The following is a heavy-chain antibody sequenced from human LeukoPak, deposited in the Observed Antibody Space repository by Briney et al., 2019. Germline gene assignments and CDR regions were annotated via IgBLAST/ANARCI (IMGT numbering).Heavy chain of an antibody. J-gene: IGHJ4*02. Sequence: GGSLRLSCAASGFTFSSYSMNWVRQAPGKGLEWVSYISSSSTIYYADSVKGRFTISRDNAKNSLYLQMNSLRDEDTAVYYCARTPRAPSDTTVTTPSDYWGQGTLVTVSS. CDR2: ISSSSTI. D-gene: IGHD4-17*01. CDR3: ARTPRAPSDTTVTTPSDY. V-gene: IGHV3-48*02. CDR1: GFTFSSYS.